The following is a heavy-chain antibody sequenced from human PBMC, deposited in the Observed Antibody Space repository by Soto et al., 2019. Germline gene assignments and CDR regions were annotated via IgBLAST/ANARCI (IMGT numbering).Heavy chain of an antibody. Sequence: QVQLQESGPGLVKPWETLSLTCNVSGGSISGYYWSWIRQAAGKGLEWVGRIHSSGTTAYSPSLKSPLTMSVDTSKNQFSLKVTSVSAADTAVYYCVRVGAVAANGGYFDYWGQGILVTVSA. J-gene: IGHJ4*02. CDR1: GGSISGYY. CDR2: IHSSGTT. CDR3: VRVGAVAANGGYFDY. D-gene: IGHD6-19*01. V-gene: IGHV4-4*07.